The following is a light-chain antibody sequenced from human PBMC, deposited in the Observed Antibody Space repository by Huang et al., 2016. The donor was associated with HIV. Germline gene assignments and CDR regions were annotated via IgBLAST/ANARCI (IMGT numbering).Light chain of an antibody. CDR1: QSVRSN. Sequence: EIVMTQSPGPLSVSPGERATLSCRASQSVRSNLAWYQQKPGQAPRLLIYDASTRATGVLARFSVSGSGTQFTLSISSLQSEDFAVYYCHQYDNWPPFTFGPGTKVDIK. V-gene: IGKV3-15*01. J-gene: IGKJ3*01. CDR3: HQYDNWPPFT. CDR2: DAS.